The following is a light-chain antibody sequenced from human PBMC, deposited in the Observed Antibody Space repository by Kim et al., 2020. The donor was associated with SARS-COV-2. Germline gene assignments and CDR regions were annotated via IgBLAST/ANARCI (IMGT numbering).Light chain of an antibody. CDR1: KLGDKY. CDR2: QDS. Sequence: SYKLTQPPSVSVSPGQTASITCSGDKLGDKYACWYQQKPGQSPVLVIYQDSKRPSGIPERFSGSNSGNTATLTISGTQAMEEADYYCQAWDSSTAVFGGGTQLTVL. V-gene: IGLV3-1*01. J-gene: IGLJ2*01. CDR3: QAWDSSTAV.